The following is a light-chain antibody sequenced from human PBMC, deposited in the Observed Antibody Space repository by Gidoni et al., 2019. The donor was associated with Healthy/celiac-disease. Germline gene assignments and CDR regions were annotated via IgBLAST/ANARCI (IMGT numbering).Light chain of an antibody. CDR1: QSVSSSY. CDR3: QQYGSSRLT. Sequence: EIALTQSPGTLSLSPGERATLSCRASQSVSSSYLAWYQQKPGQAPRLLIYGASSRATVIPDRFSGGGSGTDFTLTISRLEPEDFAVYYCQQYGSSRLTFGGGTKVEIK. V-gene: IGKV3-20*01. CDR2: GAS. J-gene: IGKJ4*01.